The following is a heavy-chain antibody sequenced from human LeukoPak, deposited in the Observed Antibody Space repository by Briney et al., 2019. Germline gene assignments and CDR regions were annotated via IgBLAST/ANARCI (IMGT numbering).Heavy chain of an antibody. J-gene: IGHJ4*02. V-gene: IGHV3-21*01. CDR1: GFSFSSYG. CDR2: ISTSGTYI. D-gene: IGHD1-26*01. Sequence: GGSLRLSCAASGFSFSSYGMHWVRQAPGKGLELVSSISTSGTYIYYADSVKGRFTISRDNAKNSLYLQMNSLRAEDTAVYYCAKYSGTKPYYFDYWGQGTLVTVSS. CDR3: AKYSGTKPYYFDY.